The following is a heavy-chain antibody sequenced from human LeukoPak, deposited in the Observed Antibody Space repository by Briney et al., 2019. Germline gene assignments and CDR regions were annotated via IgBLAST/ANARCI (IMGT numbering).Heavy chain of an antibody. J-gene: IGHJ5*02. Sequence: GRSLRLSCAASGPTGSHNYVSWVRQAPGKGLEWVSAIHTSGDTCYADSVKGRFTISRDTSKNTLYLQINSLRVEDTAVYYCIVFGDSNHWGQGTLVTVSS. V-gene: IGHV3-53*01. D-gene: IGHD4-17*01. CDR2: IHTSGDT. CDR1: GPTGSHNY. CDR3: IVFGDSNH.